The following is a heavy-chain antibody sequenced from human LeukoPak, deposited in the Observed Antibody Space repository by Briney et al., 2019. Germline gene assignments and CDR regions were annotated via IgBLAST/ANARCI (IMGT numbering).Heavy chain of an antibody. J-gene: IGHJ4*02. CDR2: IIPIFGTA. CDR3: ARGHYGDYDRPFDY. CDR1: GGTFSSYA. V-gene: IGHV1-69*13. Sequence: GASVKVSCKASGGTFSSYAISWVRQAPGQGLEWMGGIIPIFGTANYAQKFQGRVTITADESTSTAYMELSSLRSEDTAVYYCARGHYGDYDRPFDYWGQGTLVTVS. D-gene: IGHD4-17*01.